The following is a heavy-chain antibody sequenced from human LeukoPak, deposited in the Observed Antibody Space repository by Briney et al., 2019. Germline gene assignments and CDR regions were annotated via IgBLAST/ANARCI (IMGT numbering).Heavy chain of an antibody. V-gene: IGHV3-23*01. CDR2: ISGSGGST. Sequence: GGSLRLSCAASGFTLSSYAMSWVRQAPGKGLEWVSAISGSGGSTYYADSVKGRFTISRDNSKNTLYLQMNSLRAEDTAVYYCAKARFSEGFFDYWGQGTLVTVSS. J-gene: IGHJ4*02. D-gene: IGHD3-3*01. CDR3: AKARFSEGFFDY. CDR1: GFTLSSYA.